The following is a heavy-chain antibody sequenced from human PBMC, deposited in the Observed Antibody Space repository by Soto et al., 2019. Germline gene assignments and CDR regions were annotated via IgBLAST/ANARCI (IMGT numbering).Heavy chain of an antibody. J-gene: IGHJ5*02. V-gene: IGHV1-69*06. Sequence: SVKVSCKASGGTFSSYAISWVRQAPGQGLEWMGGIIPIFGTANYAQKFQGRVTITADKSTSTAYMELSSLRFEDTAVYYCARDGRFGTSEDPIYWFDPWGQGTLVTVSS. CDR3: ARDGRFGTSEDPIYWFDP. CDR2: IIPIFGTA. D-gene: IGHD2-2*01. CDR1: GGTFSSYA.